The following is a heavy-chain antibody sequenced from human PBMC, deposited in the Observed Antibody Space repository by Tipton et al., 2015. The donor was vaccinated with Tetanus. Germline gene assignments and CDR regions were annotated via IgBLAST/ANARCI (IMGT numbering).Heavy chain of an antibody. CDR3: VRDWNGAGTIGWFDS. CDR1: GFPFSDYG. Sequence: SLRLSCEASGFPFSDYGMHWVRQPPGKGLEWVAVNWNDESEKYYADSVKGRFITSKDNSKNTLYLQMNSLRGEDTAIYYCVRDWNGAGTIGWFDSWGQGTLVTVSS. D-gene: IGHD3-10*01. V-gene: IGHV3-33*01. CDR2: NWNDESEK. J-gene: IGHJ5*01.